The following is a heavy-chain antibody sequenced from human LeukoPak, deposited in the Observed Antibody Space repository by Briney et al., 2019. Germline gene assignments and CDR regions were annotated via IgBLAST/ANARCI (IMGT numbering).Heavy chain of an antibody. J-gene: IGHJ5*02. Sequence: GSLRLSCAASGFTFSSYSMNWVRQAPGKGLEWVSYISSSSSTIYYADSVKGRFTISRDNAKSSLYLQMNSLRAEDTAVYYCVRERNDYANWFGPWGQGTLVIVSS. CDR3: VRERNDYANWFGP. D-gene: IGHD4-17*01. CDR1: GFTFSSYS. CDR2: ISSSSSTI. V-gene: IGHV3-48*01.